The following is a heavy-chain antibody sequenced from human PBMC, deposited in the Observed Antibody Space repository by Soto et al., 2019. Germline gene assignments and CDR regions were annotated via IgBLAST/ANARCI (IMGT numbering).Heavy chain of an antibody. CDR2: ISGSGGST. Sequence: GGSLRLSCAASGFTFSSYAMSWVRQAPGKGLEWVSAISGSGGSTYYADSVKGRFTISRDNSKNTLYLQMNSLRAEDTAVYYCAKVYYDILTGSKFIYYMDVWGKGTTVTVSS. V-gene: IGHV3-23*01. J-gene: IGHJ6*03. CDR1: GFTFSSYA. D-gene: IGHD3-9*01. CDR3: AKVYYDILTGSKFIYYMDV.